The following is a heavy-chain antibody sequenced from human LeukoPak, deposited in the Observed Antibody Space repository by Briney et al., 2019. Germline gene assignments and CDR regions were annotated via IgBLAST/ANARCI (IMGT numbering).Heavy chain of an antibody. J-gene: IGHJ4*02. Sequence: ASVKVSCKASGYTFTGYYMHWVRKAPGQGLEWMGWINPNSGGTNYAQKFQGWVTMTRDTSISTAYMELSRLRSDDTAVYYCVITMVRDGLFDYWGQGTLVTVSS. CDR1: GYTFTGYY. D-gene: IGHD3-10*01. CDR3: VITMVRDGLFDY. CDR2: INPNSGGT. V-gene: IGHV1-2*04.